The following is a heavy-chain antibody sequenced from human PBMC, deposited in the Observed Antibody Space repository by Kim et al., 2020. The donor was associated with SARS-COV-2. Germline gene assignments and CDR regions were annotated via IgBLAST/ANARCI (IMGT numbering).Heavy chain of an antibody. V-gene: IGHV3-23*01. CDR3: AKVELELRAPRWYFDY. CDR2: ISGSGGST. Sequence: GGSLRLSCAASGFTFSSYAMSWVRQAPGKGLEWVSAISGSGGSTYYADSVKGRFTISRDNSKNTLYLQMNSLRAEDTAVYYCAKVELELRAPRWYFDYWGQGTLVTVSS. J-gene: IGHJ4*02. D-gene: IGHD1-7*01. CDR1: GFTFSSYA.